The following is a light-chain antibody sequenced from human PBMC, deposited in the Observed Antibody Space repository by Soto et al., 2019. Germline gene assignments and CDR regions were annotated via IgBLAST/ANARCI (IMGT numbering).Light chain of an antibody. J-gene: IGLJ3*02. CDR3: QSYDSSNWV. CDR1: SGSIASNY. CDR2: EDN. V-gene: IGLV6-57*04. Sequence: NFMLTQPHSVSESPGKTVTISCTRSSGSIASNYVQWYQQRPGSASTTVIYEDNQIPSGVPDRFSGSIDSSSNSASLTISGLKTEDEADYYCQSYDSSNWVFGGGTKLTVL.